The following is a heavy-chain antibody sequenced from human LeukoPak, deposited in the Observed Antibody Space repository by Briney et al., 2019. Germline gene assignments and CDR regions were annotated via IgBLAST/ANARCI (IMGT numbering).Heavy chain of an antibody. CDR1: GFTFSTYS. V-gene: IGHV3-48*01. Sequence: GGSLRLSCATSGFTFSTYSMNWVRQAPGKGLEWLSYISSSSSTMSYADSVKGRFTISRDNARNSLYLQMNNLRADDTAVYYCARAERRGGDYWGQGTLVTVSS. J-gene: IGHJ4*02. CDR2: ISSSSSTM. CDR3: ARAERRGGDY. D-gene: IGHD1-26*01.